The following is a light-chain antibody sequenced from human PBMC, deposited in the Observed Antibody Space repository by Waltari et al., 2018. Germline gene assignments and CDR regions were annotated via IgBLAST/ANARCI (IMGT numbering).Light chain of an antibody. V-gene: IGKV1-39*01. CDR2: AAS. J-gene: IGKJ4*01. Sequence: DIQMTQSPSSLSASVGDRVTITCRASQSITNFLNWYQQRPGKAPRLLIYAASMLQSGIPAKFSGSGSGTDFTLTISSLQPEDFATYYCQQRYNSPLTFGGGTKVEIK. CDR3: QQRYNSPLT. CDR1: QSITNF.